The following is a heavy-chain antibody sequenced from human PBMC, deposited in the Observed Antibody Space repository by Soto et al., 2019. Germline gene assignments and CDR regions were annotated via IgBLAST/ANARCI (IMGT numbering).Heavy chain of an antibody. Sequence: PGGSLRLSCAASGFTFSSYGMHWVRHAPGKGLEWVAVISYDGSNKYYADSVKGRFTISRDNSKNTLYLQMNSLRAEDTAVYYCAKARDSSGYRPFDYWGQGTLVTVSS. CDR3: AKARDSSGYRPFDY. D-gene: IGHD3-22*01. CDR2: ISYDGSNK. V-gene: IGHV3-30*18. J-gene: IGHJ4*02. CDR1: GFTFSSYG.